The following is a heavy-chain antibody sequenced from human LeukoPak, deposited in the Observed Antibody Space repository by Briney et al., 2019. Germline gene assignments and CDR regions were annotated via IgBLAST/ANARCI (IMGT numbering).Heavy chain of an antibody. CDR2: IYYSGST. V-gene: IGHV4-59*01. CDR3: ARAAPNYSNSSITLDS. Sequence: SETLSLTCTVSGGSIRSYYWSWIRQPPGKGLEWIGYIYYSGSTNYNPSLKSRVTILVDTSKNQFSLKLSSVTAADTAVYYCARAAPNYSNSSITLDSWGQGTLVPVAS. D-gene: IGHD4-11*01. CDR1: GGSIRSYY. J-gene: IGHJ4*02.